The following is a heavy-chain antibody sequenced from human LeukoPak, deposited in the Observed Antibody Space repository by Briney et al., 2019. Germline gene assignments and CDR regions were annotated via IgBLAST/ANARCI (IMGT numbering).Heavy chain of an antibody. Sequence: GGTLRLSCAASGFTFSSYSMNCVRQAPGKGLEWVSSISSSSSYIYYADSVKGRFTISRDNAKNSLYLQMNSLRAEDTAVYYCARHIATIAAAAVDYWGRGTLVTVSS. CDR2: ISSSSSYI. V-gene: IGHV3-21*01. CDR3: ARHIATIAAAAVDY. CDR1: GFTFSSYS. J-gene: IGHJ4*02. D-gene: IGHD6-13*01.